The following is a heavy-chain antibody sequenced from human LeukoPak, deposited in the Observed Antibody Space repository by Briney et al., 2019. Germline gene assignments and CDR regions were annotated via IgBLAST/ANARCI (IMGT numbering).Heavy chain of an antibody. J-gene: IGHJ3*02. CDR2: IYTSGST. CDR1: GGSISSYY. CDR3: ARDSIVGAPNAFDI. Sequence: PSETLSLTCTVSGGSISSYYWSWIRQPAGKGLEWIGRIYTSGSTNYNPSLKSRVTMSVDTSKNQFSLKLSSVTAADTAAYYCARDSIVGAPNAFDIWGQGTMVTVSS. D-gene: IGHD1-26*01. V-gene: IGHV4-4*07.